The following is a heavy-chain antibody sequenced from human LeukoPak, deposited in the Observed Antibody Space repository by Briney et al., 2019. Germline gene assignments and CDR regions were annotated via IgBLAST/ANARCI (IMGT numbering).Heavy chain of an antibody. J-gene: IGHJ4*02. CDR3: ASRPAGTTWYGVFDY. Sequence: SETLSLTCSVSGGSINSHYWSWIRQPPGKRPEWIGCIFNSGSTNYNPSLRSRVTMSVDASRDQFFLRLSSVTAADTAIYYCASRPAGTTWYGVFDYWSQGTLVTVSS. CDR1: GGSINSHY. D-gene: IGHD6-13*01. CDR2: IFNSGST. V-gene: IGHV4-59*11.